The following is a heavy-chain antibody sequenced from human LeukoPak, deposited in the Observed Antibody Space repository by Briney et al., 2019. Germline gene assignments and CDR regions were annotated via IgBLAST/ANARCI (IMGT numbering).Heavy chain of an antibody. CDR3: AAVSSGTFYSYHHGLDV. D-gene: IGHD3-22*01. Sequence: SETLSLTCTVSGGSISSSSYYWGWIRQPPGKGLEWIASIFHSGSSSFSPSIKSRVTISVDTSENQFSLKLSSVTAADTAVYYCAAVSSGTFYSYHHGLDVWGQGTTVTVSS. V-gene: IGHV4-39*01. CDR2: IFHSGSS. CDR1: GGSISSSSYY. J-gene: IGHJ6*02.